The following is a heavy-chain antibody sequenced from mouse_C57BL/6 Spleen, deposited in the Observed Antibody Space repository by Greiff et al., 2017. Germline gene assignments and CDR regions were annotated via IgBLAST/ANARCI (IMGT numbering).Heavy chain of an antibody. CDR3: ARGSRGFAY. CDR1: GFTFSDYY. CDR2: INYDGSST. V-gene: IGHV5-16*01. D-gene: IGHD3-1*01. J-gene: IGHJ3*01. Sequence: EVQLVESEGGLVQPGSSMKLSCTASGFTFSDYYMAWVRQVPEKGLEWVANINYDGSSTYYLDSLKSRFIISRDNAKNILYLQKSSLKSEDTATYYCARGSRGFAYWGQGTLVTVSA.